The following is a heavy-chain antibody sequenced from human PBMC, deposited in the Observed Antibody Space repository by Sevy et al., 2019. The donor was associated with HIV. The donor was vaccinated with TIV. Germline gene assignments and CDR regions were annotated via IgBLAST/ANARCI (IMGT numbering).Heavy chain of an antibody. Sequence: GGSLRLSCEVSGLSVTNNGMHWVRQAPGKGLEWVAVISYDGINKYYGDSVKGRFIISRDRSKNTLYLQMNILRIEDTGVYYCAKGFTGFYGMDVWGQGTTVTVSS. CDR3: AKGFTGFYGMDV. CDR2: ISYDGINK. D-gene: IGHD3-9*01. CDR1: GLSVTNNG. V-gene: IGHV3-30*18. J-gene: IGHJ6*02.